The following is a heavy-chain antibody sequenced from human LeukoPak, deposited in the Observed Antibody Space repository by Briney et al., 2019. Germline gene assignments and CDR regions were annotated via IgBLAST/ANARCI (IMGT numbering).Heavy chain of an antibody. CDR2: IYPGDSDA. Sequence: GESLKISCKGSGYSFTSYWIGWVRQMPGKGLEGMGIIYPGDSDARYSPSFQGQVTISADKSISTAYLQWSSLKASDTAMYYCARGYCSSTSCYGDAFDIWGQGTMVTVSS. CDR1: GYSFTSYW. J-gene: IGHJ3*02. D-gene: IGHD2-2*01. CDR3: ARGYCSSTSCYGDAFDI. V-gene: IGHV5-51*03.